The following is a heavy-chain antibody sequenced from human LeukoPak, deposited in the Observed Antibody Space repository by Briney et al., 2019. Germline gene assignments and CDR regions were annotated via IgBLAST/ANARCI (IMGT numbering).Heavy chain of an antibody. CDR1: GFTVSSNY. J-gene: IGHJ4*02. CDR3: ANEVRWNDGGF. Sequence: PGGSLRLSCAASGFTVSSNYMSWVRQAPGKGLEWVSAISGSGGSTYYADSVKGRFTISRDNSKNTLYLQMNSLRAEDTAVYYCANEVRWNDGGFWGQGTLVTVSS. V-gene: IGHV3-23*01. D-gene: IGHD1-1*01. CDR2: ISGSGGST.